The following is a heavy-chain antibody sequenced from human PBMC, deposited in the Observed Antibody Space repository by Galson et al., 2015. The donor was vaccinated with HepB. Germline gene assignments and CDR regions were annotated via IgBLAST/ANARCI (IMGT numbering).Heavy chain of an antibody. CDR2: INPNSGGV. Sequence: SVKVSCKASGYTFTGYYIHWVRQAPGQGLEWMGWINPNSGGVHYVQKFQGRITMASDRSISTAYMELNRLTFDDTAVYYCARDSVHVLDSVNFGWFDPWGQGTLVTVSS. V-gene: IGHV1-2*02. J-gene: IGHJ5*02. CDR1: GYTFTGYY. D-gene: IGHD3/OR15-3a*01. CDR3: ARDSVHVLDSVNFGWFDP.